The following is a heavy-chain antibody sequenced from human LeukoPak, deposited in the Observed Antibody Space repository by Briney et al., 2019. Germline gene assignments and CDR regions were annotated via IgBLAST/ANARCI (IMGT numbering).Heavy chain of an antibody. Sequence: GGSLRLSCAASGFTFSSYAMTWVRQVPGKGLEWVSGISGSGGSTYYADSVKGRFTISRDNSKNTLYLQMNSLRTADTAVYYCARDQLGFDIWGQGTMVTVSS. CDR1: GFTFSSYA. CDR3: ARDQLGFDI. V-gene: IGHV3-23*01. J-gene: IGHJ3*02. CDR2: ISGSGGST. D-gene: IGHD7-27*01.